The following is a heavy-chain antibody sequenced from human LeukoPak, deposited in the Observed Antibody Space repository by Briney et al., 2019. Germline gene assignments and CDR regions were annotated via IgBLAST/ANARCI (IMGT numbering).Heavy chain of an antibody. D-gene: IGHD2-15*01. Sequence: GGSLRLSCAASGFTFSSYAMSWVRQPPGKGLEWVSGISDSGDNTNFADSVKVRFTISRDNSKNTLYLLINSLRAEDTAVYYCAKSGNYYYYYDLDAWGQGTTVTVSS. CDR1: GFTFSSYA. J-gene: IGHJ6*02. V-gene: IGHV3-23*01. CDR3: AKSGNYYYYYDLDA. CDR2: ISDSGDNT.